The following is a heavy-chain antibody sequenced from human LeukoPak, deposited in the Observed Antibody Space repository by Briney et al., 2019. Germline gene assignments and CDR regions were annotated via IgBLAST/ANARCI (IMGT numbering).Heavy chain of an antibody. CDR3: ARDVYYDILTPGLVAFDI. D-gene: IGHD3-9*01. J-gene: IGHJ3*02. V-gene: IGHV3-21*01. CDR1: GFTFSSYS. Sequence: PGGSLILSCAASGFTFSSYSMNWVRQAPGKGLEWVSSISSSSSYIYYADSVKGRFTISRDNAKNSLYLQMNSLRAEDTAVYYCARDVYYDILTPGLVAFDIWGQGTMVTVSS. CDR2: ISSSSSYI.